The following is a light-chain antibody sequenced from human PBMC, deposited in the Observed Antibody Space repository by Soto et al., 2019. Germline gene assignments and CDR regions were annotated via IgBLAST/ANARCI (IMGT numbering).Light chain of an antibody. V-gene: IGKV3-15*01. CDR1: QSVSSN. Sequence: EMVMTQSPATLSVSPGERATLSCRASQSVSSNLAWYQQKPGQAPRLLIYDASTRATGIPARFSGSGSGTEFSLTISSLQSEDFAVYYCQQYNNWPPWTFGQGTMVEIK. CDR2: DAS. CDR3: QQYNNWPPWT. J-gene: IGKJ1*01.